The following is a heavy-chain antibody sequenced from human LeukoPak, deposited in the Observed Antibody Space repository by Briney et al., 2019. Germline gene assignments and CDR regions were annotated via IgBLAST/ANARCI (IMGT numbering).Heavy chain of an antibody. CDR1: GFTFSDYY. CDR3: ARGGNCGGDCYNYFDY. V-gene: IGHV4-34*01. D-gene: IGHD2-21*02. J-gene: IGHJ4*02. Sequence: GSLRLSCAASGFTFSDYYMSWIRQPPGKGLEWIGEINHSGSTNYNPSLKSRVTTSVDTSKNQFSLKLSSVTAADTAVYYCARGGNCGGDCYNYFDYWGQGTLVTVSS. CDR2: INHSGST.